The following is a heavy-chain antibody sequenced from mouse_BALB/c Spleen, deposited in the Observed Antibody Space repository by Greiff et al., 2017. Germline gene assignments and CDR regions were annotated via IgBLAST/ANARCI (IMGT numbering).Heavy chain of an antibody. CDR3: ARGYGGEYCAMDY. CDR1: GFTFSSFG. Sequence: EVHLVESGGGLVQPGGSRKLSCAASGFTFSSFGMHWVRQAPEKGLEWVAYISSGSSTSYYADTVKGRFTISRDNPKNTLFLQMTSLRSEDTAMYDCARGYGGEYCAMDYWGQGTSVTVSS. CDR2: ISSGSSTS. J-gene: IGHJ4*01. D-gene: IGHD2-14*01. V-gene: IGHV5-17*02.